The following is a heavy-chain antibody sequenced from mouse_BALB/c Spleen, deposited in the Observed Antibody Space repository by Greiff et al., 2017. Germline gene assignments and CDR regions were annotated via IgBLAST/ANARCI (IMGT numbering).Heavy chain of an antibody. V-gene: IGHV5-9-3*01. CDR2: ISSGGSYT. CDR1: GFTFSSYA. J-gene: IGHJ2*01. Sequence: EVKLMESGGGLVKPGGSLKLSCAASGFTFSSYAMSWVRQTPEKRLEWVATISSGGSYTYYPDSVKGRFTISRDNAKNTLYLQMSSLRSEDTAMYYCARQGYGNSLDYWGQGTTLTVSS. D-gene: IGHD2-10*02. CDR3: ARQGYGNSLDY.